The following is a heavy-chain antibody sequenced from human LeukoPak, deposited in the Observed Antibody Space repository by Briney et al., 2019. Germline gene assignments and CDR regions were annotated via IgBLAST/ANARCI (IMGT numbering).Heavy chain of an antibody. CDR1: AFTVSSNY. V-gene: IGHV3-66*02. D-gene: IGHD1-26*01. CDR2: IYSGGST. CDR3: ARDLGSPAGVDY. J-gene: IGHJ4*02. Sequence: GGSLRLSCAASAFTVSSNYMSWVRQAPGNGLEWVSVIYSGGSTYYADSVKGRFTISRDNSKNTLYLQMNSLRAEDTAVYYCARDLGSPAGVDYWGQGTLVTVSS.